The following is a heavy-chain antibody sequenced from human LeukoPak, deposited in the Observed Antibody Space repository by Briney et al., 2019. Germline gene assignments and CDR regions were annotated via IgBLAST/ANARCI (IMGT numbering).Heavy chain of an antibody. CDR1: GYTFTSYY. CDR2: INPSGGST. D-gene: IGHD2-15*01. V-gene: IGHV1-46*01. J-gene: IGHJ6*02. Sequence: ASVKVSCKASGYTFTSYYMHWVRQAPGQGLEWMGIINPSGGSTSYAQKFQGRVTITRDTSASTAYMELSSLRSEDTAVYYCARGGPPDIVVVVAPYYYYGMDVWGQGTTVTVSS. CDR3: ARGGPPDIVVVVAPYYYYGMDV.